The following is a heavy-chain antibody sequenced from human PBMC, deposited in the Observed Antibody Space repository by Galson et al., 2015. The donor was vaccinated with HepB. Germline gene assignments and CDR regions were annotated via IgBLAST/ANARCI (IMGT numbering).Heavy chain of an antibody. CDR1: GYTFTGYY. CDR2: INPIFGRA. J-gene: IGHJ4*02. Sequence: SVKVSCKASGYTFTGYYMHWVRQAPGQGLEWMGWINPIFGRANYAQKLQGRVTITADESTSTAYMDLSSLRSEDTAVYYCARGSPDYGDKPAPFNYWGQGTLVTVSS. CDR3: ARGSPDYGDKPAPFNY. V-gene: IGHV1-69*13. D-gene: IGHD4-17*01.